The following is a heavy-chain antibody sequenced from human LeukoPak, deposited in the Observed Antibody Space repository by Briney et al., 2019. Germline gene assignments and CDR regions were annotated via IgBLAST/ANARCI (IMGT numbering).Heavy chain of an antibody. CDR2: MNPNSGNT. Sequence: ASVTVSCKASGYTFTSYDINWVRQATGQGLEWMGWMNPNSGNTGYAQKFQGRVTMTRNTSISTAYMELSSLRSEDTAVYYCARGGEYYDSSGYDAFDIWGQGTMVAVSS. D-gene: IGHD3-22*01. J-gene: IGHJ3*02. V-gene: IGHV1-8*01. CDR3: ARGGEYYDSSGYDAFDI. CDR1: GYTFTSYD.